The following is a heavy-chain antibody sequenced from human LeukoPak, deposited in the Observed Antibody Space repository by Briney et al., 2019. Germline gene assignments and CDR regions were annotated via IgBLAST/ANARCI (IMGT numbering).Heavy chain of an antibody. Sequence: SQTLSLTCAISGDSVSSNSAAWNCIRQSPSRGLEWLGMTYYRSKWYNDYAVSVKSRITINPDTSKNQFSLQLNSVTPEDTAVYYCARGLLWFGEREAYYGMDVWGQGTTVTVSS. CDR2: TYYRSKWYN. D-gene: IGHD3-10*01. J-gene: IGHJ6*02. CDR3: ARGLLWFGEREAYYGMDV. CDR1: GDSVSSNSAA. V-gene: IGHV6-1*01.